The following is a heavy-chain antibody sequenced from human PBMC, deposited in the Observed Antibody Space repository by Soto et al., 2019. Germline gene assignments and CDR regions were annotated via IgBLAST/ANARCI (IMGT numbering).Heavy chain of an antibody. CDR1: GGSISSSSYY. Sequence: SETLSLTCTVSGGSISSSSYYWGWIRQPPGKGLEWIGSIYYSGSTYYNPSLKSRVTISVDTSKNQYSLKLSSVTAADTAVYYCARPNYYYYYMDVWGKGTTVTVSS. CDR3: ARPNYYYYYMDV. J-gene: IGHJ6*03. V-gene: IGHV4-39*01. CDR2: IYYSGST.